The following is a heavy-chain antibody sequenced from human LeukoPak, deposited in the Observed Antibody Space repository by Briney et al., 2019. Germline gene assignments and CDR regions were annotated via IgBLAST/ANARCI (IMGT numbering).Heavy chain of an antibody. CDR2: IYSDGRT. Sequence: GGSLRLSCAAYGFTVSDNYMTWVRQAPGKGLEWVSIIYSDGRTYYADSVRGRFTISRDNSKNTLYLQMNSLRAEDTAVYYCARDTGGFDYWGQGTLVTVSS. J-gene: IGHJ4*02. V-gene: IGHV3-53*01. D-gene: IGHD3-16*01. CDR1: GFTVSDNY. CDR3: ARDTGGFDY.